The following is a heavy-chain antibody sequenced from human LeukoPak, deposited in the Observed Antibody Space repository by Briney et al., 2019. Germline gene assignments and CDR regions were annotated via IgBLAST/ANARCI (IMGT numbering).Heavy chain of an antibody. V-gene: IGHV4-39*01. CDR1: GGSISSSSYY. Sequence: SETLSLTCTVSGGSISSSSYYWGWIRQPPGTGLEWIGSIYYSGSTYYNPSLKSRVTISVDTSKNQFSLKLSSVTAADTAVYYCARLFYSGTNYWGQGTLVTVSS. CDR3: ARLFYSGTNY. CDR2: IYYSGST. J-gene: IGHJ4*02. D-gene: IGHD1-26*01.